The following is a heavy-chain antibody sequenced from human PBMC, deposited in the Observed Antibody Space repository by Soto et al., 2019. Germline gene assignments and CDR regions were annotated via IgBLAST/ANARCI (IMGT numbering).Heavy chain of an antibody. D-gene: IGHD3-16*01. CDR1: GGSFSGYY. CDR3: ARGGVPTLFYYDYMDV. CDR2: INHSGST. J-gene: IGHJ6*03. V-gene: IGHV4-34*01. Sequence: QVQLQQWGAGLLKPSETLSLTCAVYGGSFSGYYWSWIRQPTGKGLEWIGEINHSGSTNYNPSLKSRVTLSVDTSKNQFSLTVSSVTAVDTAVYYCARGGVPTLFYYDYMDVWGKGTTVTVSS.